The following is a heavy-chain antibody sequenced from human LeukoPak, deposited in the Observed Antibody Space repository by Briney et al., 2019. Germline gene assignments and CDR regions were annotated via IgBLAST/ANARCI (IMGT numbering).Heavy chain of an antibody. CDR1: GLTCSSYW. Sequence: GGSLRLSCAASGLTCSSYWMSWVRQATGKGLEWVANIEQDGSEKYYVDSVKGRFTISRDNAKNSLYLQMNSLRAEDTAVYYCARGIAVADDGPYFDYWGQGTLVTVSS. D-gene: IGHD6-19*01. CDR3: ARGIAVADDGPYFDY. V-gene: IGHV3-7*04. CDR2: IEQDGSEK. J-gene: IGHJ4*02.